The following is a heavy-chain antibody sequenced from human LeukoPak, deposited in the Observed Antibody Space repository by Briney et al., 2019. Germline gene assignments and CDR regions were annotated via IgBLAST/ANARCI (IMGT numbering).Heavy chain of an antibody. D-gene: IGHD6-19*01. J-gene: IGHJ4*02. CDR2: ISYDGISK. CDR3: AKDGGSGWSGLGFDY. CDR1: GFTFNNYG. Sequence: GGSLRLSCAASGFTFNNYGMHWVRQAPGKGLEWVAVISYDGISKYYGDSVRGRFTISRDDSKNMLYLQVISRRAEDTAVYYCAKDGGSGWSGLGFDYWGQGTLVTVSS. V-gene: IGHV3-30*18.